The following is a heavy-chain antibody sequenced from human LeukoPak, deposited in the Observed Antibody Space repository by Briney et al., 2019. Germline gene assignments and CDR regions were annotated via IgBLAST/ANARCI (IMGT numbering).Heavy chain of an antibody. CDR1: GFTFRSYA. V-gene: IGHV3-23*01. CDR3: AKHVHRDYHSDSSGYYPMINFDF. D-gene: IGHD3-22*01. Sequence: EGSLRLSCGVSGFTFRSYAMSWVRQAPGKGLEWLSGTSGSGDSTYYADSVKGRFTISRDNSKNTVYLQMNSLRVEDTAVYYCAKHVHRDYHSDSSGYYPMINFDFWGQGTMVTVSS. CDR2: TSGSGDST. J-gene: IGHJ3*01.